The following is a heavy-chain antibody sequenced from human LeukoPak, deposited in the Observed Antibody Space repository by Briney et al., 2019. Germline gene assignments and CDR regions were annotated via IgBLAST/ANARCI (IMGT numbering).Heavy chain of an antibody. D-gene: IGHD3-9*01. CDR1: GFTFSSYG. Sequence: GGSLRLSCAASGFTFSSYGMHWVRQAPGKGLEWVAVIWYDGSNKYYADSVKGRFTISRDNSKNTLYLQMNSLRAGDTAVYYCAKEERYFGFPPDYWGQGTLVTVSS. CDR2: IWYDGSNK. CDR3: AKEERYFGFPPDY. J-gene: IGHJ4*02. V-gene: IGHV3-33*06.